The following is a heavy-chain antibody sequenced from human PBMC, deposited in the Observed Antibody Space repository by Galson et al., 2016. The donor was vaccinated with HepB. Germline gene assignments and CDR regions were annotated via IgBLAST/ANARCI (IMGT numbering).Heavy chain of an antibody. CDR3: ARPRLTTGSPYNSFDP. CDR1: GFTFSFSG. J-gene: IGHJ5*02. V-gene: IGHV4-34*01. CDR2: IDHSGST. Sequence: LRLSCAASGFTFSFSGMNWVRQAPGKGLEWIGEIDHSGSTVYNPSLKSRVTLSVDTSKNQFSLKLTSVTAADTAVYYCARPRLTTGSPYNSFDPWGQGTLVTVSS. D-gene: IGHD1-1*01.